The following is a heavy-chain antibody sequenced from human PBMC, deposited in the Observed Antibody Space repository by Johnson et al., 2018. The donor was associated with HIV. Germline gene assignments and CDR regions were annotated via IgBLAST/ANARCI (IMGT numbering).Heavy chain of an antibody. J-gene: IGHJ3*02. CDR1: GFTFDDYA. Sequence: VQLVESGGGLVQPGRSLRLSCAASGFTFDDYAMHWVRQAPGRGLDWVSGISWNSGSIGYADSVKGRFTISRDNAKNALYLQMNSLRAEDTAVYYCARESLPGYSSSNDAFDIWGQGTMVTVSS. CDR3: ARESLPGYSSSNDAFDI. CDR2: ISWNSGSI. V-gene: IGHV3-9*01. D-gene: IGHD6-13*01.